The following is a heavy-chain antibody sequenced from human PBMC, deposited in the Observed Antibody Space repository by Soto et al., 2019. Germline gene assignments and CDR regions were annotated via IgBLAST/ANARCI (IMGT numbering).Heavy chain of an antibody. CDR2: TYHTGST. V-gene: IGHV4-31*03. D-gene: IGHD2-2*01. CDR1: GGSISIGVYY. J-gene: IGHJ4*02. CDR3: ARIGNPDASLYFDY. Sequence: QVQLQESGPGLVKPSQTLSLTCTVSGGSISIGVYYWNWIRQHPGKGLEWIGYTYHTGSTYYNPSLESRVTISVDLSKNQFSLKLSSVTAADTAVYYCARIGNPDASLYFDYWGQGTLVTVSS.